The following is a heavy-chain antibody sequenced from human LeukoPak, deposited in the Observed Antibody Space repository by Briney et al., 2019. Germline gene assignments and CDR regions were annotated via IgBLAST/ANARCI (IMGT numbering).Heavy chain of an antibody. V-gene: IGHV3-11*04. J-gene: IGHJ4*02. CDR2: ISSSGSTI. CDR1: GFTFSDYY. CDR3: ARGGRDDSSGYYQFDY. D-gene: IGHD3-22*01. Sequence: GGSLRLSYAASGFTFSDYYMSWIRQAPGKGLEWVSYISSSGSTIYYADSVKGRFTISRDNAKNSLYLQMNSLRAEDTAVYYCARGGRDDSSGYYQFDYWGQGTLVTVSS.